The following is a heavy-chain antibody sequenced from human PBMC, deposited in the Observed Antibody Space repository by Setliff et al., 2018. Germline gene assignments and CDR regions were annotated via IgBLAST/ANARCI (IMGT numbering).Heavy chain of an antibody. CDR2: IYYSGST. J-gene: IGHJ6*02. CDR3: ARAQTSHYYYYYGMDV. CDR1: GGSISSHY. V-gene: IGHV4-59*11. Sequence: SETLSLTCTVSGGSISSHYWSWIRQPPGKGLEWIGSIYYSGSTNYNPSLKSRVTISVDTSKNQFSLKLSSVTAADTAVYYCARAQTSHYYYYYGMDVWGQGTTVTV.